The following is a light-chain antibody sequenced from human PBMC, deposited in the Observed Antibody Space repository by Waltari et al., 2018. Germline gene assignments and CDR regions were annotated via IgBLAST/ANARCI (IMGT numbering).Light chain of an antibody. Sequence: EIVMTQSPATLSVSPGERATLSCRGSQSVSSNLAWYQQTPGQAPRLLIYGASTRASGIPARFSGSGSGTEFTLTISSLQSEDFAVYFCQQYNDWPRTFGQGTKVEIK. CDR2: GAS. CDR1: QSVSSN. CDR3: QQYNDWPRT. J-gene: IGKJ1*01. V-gene: IGKV3-15*01.